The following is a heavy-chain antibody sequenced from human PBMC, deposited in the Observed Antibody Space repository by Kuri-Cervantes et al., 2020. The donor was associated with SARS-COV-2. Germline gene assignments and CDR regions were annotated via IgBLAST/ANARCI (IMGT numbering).Heavy chain of an antibody. V-gene: IGHV3-33*01. D-gene: IGHD3-3*01. Sequence: GESLKISCAASGFTFSSYGMHWVRQAPGKGLEWVAVIWYDGSNKYYADSVKGRFTISRDNSKNTLYLQMNSLRAEDTAVYYCARDVKRITIFGVVIAYGMDVWGQGTKVTVSS. CDR2: IWYDGSNK. J-gene: IGHJ6*02. CDR3: ARDVKRITIFGVVIAYGMDV. CDR1: GFTFSSYG.